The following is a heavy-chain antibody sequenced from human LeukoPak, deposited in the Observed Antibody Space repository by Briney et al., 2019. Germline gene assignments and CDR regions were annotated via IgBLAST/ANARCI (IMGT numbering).Heavy chain of an antibody. Sequence: SETLSLTCTVSGGSIRSYYWSWIRQPPGKGLEGVGYILYSGTTDSNPPLKSRVTISVDTSKNQFSLKLSSVTAADTAVYYCARTYCSGGSCHFDYWGQGTLVTVSS. CDR1: GGSIRSYY. D-gene: IGHD2-15*01. CDR2: ILYSGTT. CDR3: ARTYCSGGSCHFDY. V-gene: IGHV4-59*08. J-gene: IGHJ4*02.